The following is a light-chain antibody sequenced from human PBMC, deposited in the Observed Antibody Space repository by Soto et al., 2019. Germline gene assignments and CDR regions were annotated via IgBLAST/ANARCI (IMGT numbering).Light chain of an antibody. CDR2: DVN. V-gene: IGLV2-11*01. J-gene: IGLJ3*02. CDR3: CSYAGSGIVVV. Sequence: QSALTQPRSVSGSPGQSVTISCIGTSSDVGGYNCVSWFRKYPGEAPKLIIYDVNKRPSGVPDRFSGSRSGSTASLTISGLQADDEADYYCCSYAGSGIVVVFGEGTKVTVL. CDR1: SSDVGGYNC.